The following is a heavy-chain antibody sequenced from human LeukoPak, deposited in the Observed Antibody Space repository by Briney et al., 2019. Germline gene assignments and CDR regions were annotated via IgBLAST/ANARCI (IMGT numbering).Heavy chain of an antibody. CDR1: GGSISSGGYY. CDR3: AREYNSGWYFDY. J-gene: IGHJ4*02. D-gene: IGHD6-19*01. CDR2: IYYSGST. Sequence: PSETLSLACTVSGGSISSGGYYWSWIRQHPGKGLEWIGYIYYSGSTYYNPSLKSRVTISVDTSKNQFSLKLSSVTAADTAVYYCAREYNSGWYFDYWGQGTLVTVSS. V-gene: IGHV4-31*03.